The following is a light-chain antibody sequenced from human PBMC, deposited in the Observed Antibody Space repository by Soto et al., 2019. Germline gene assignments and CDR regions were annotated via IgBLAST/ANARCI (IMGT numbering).Light chain of an antibody. J-gene: IGKJ2*01. Sequence: EIVLTQSPGTLSLSPGERATLSCRASQGVSSSHLAWYQQKPGQGPRLLIYDASTRATAIPDRFSGSGSGTDFTLTISRLEPEDLAVYYCQHYGTPPYAFGQGTKLESK. CDR2: DAS. V-gene: IGKV3-20*01. CDR1: QGVSSSH. CDR3: QHYGTPPYA.